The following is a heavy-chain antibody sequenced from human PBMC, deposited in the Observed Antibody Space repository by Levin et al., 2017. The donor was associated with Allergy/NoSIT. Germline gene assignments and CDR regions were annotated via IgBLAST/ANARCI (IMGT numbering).Heavy chain of an antibody. Sequence: GGSLRLSCAASGFTFSNYAMSWVRQAPGKGLEYVSGFRDSRSTYYADSVNGRFTVSSDNSNNVFYRQVNSLRAEDTALYYWAGFARPAGVYDSSDSFDVWGPGTMVTVSS. CDR3: AGFARPAGVYDSSDSFDV. D-gene: IGHD3-22*01. V-gene: IGHV3-23*01. CDR1: GFTFSNYA. CDR2: FRDSRST. J-gene: IGHJ3*01.